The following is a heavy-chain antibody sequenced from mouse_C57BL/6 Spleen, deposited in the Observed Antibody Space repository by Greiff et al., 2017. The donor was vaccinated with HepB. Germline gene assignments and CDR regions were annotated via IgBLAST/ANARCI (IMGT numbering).Heavy chain of an antibody. CDR1: GYAFSSYW. V-gene: IGHV1-80*01. CDR2: IYPGDGDT. J-gene: IGHJ3*01. Sequence: QVQLQQSGAELVKPGASVKISCKASGYAFSSYWMNWVKQRPGKGLEWIGQIYPGDGDTNYNGKFKGKATLTADKSSSTAYIQLSSLTSEDSAVYFCARSGSTIVTEFAYWGQGTLVTVSA. CDR3: ARSGSTIVTEFAY. D-gene: IGHD2-5*01.